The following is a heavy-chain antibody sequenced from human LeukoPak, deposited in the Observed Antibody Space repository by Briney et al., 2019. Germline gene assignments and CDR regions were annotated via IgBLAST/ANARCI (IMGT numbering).Heavy chain of an antibody. Sequence: SSETLSLTCAVYGGSFSGYYWSWIRQPPGKGLEWIGEINHSGSTNYNPSLKSRVTISVDTSKNQFSLKLSSVTAADTAVYYCARGARGLLGAFDIWGQGTMVIVSS. D-gene: IGHD4-17*01. V-gene: IGHV4-34*01. J-gene: IGHJ3*02. CDR3: ARGARGLLGAFDI. CDR2: INHSGST. CDR1: GGSFSGYY.